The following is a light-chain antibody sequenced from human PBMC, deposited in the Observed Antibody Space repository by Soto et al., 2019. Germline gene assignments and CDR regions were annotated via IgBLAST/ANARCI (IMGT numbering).Light chain of an antibody. J-gene: IGKJ1*01. Sequence: DIQMTQSPSTLSASVGDRVIVTCRASQSVDVWLAWYQQKPGKAPKVLIYMASSLESGVPSRFSGAGSGTEFTLTINNLQPGDFATDYCKQYKTHWTYGPGTKVDIK. V-gene: IGKV1-5*03. CDR3: KQYKTHWT. CDR1: QSVDVW. CDR2: MAS.